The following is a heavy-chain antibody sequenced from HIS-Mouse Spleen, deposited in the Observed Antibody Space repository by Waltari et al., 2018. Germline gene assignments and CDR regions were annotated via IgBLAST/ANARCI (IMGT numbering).Heavy chain of an antibody. V-gene: IGHV4-39*07. Sequence: QLQLQESGPGLVKPSETLSLTCTVSGGSISSSSYYWGWIRQPPGKGLEWIGSIYSSGSPDYNPSHKSRVTISVETSKNQFSRKLSSVTAADTAVYYCAREIPYSSSWYDWYFDLWGRGTLVTVSS. CDR2: IYSSGSP. D-gene: IGHD6-13*01. J-gene: IGHJ2*01. CDR3: AREIPYSSSWYDWYFDL. CDR1: GGSISSSSYY.